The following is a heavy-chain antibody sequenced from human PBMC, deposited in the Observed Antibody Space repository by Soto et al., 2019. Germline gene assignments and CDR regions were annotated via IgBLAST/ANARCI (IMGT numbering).Heavy chain of an antibody. CDR2: TYYRSKWYN. CDR1: RDSVSSNSAA. D-gene: IGHD3-3*01. Sequence: PSQTLSLTCAISRDSVSSNSAAWNWIRQSPSRGLEWLGRTYYRSKWYNDYAVSVKSRITINPDTSKNQFSLQLNSVTPEDTAVYYCARAYYDFWSGYQGAGYYYYMDVWGKGTTVTVSS. CDR3: ARAYYDFWSGYQGAGYYYYMDV. V-gene: IGHV6-1*01. J-gene: IGHJ6*03.